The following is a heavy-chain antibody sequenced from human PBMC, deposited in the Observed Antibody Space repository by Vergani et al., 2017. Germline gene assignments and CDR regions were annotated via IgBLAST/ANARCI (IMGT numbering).Heavy chain of an antibody. Sequence: VQLLQSGGGVIQPGGSVRLSCAASGFTFSAYPMTWVRQAPGKGLEWVSAISARYPSTYYADSVKGRFTISRDNSKKMLYLQMNSLRAEDTAVYYCARLSYDTTPYLQGGYDCWGQGTLVSVSS. D-gene: IGHD3-22*01. CDR1: GFTFSAYP. CDR2: ISARYPST. J-gene: IGHJ4*02. CDR3: ARLSYDTTPYLQGGYDC. V-gene: IGHV3-23*01.